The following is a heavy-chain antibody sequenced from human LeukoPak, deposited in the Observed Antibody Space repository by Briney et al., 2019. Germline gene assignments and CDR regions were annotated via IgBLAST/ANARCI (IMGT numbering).Heavy chain of an antibody. D-gene: IGHD3-9*01. Sequence: SETLSLTCTVSGGSISSYCWSWIRQPPGKGLEGIGYIYYSGTTNYNPSLRSRVTISVDTSKNLFSLKMSFVTAADTAVYYWARVERDILTGYYYMDVWGKGTTVTISS. J-gene: IGHJ6*03. CDR1: GGSISSYC. CDR3: ARVERDILTGYYYMDV. V-gene: IGHV4-59*01. CDR2: IYYSGTT.